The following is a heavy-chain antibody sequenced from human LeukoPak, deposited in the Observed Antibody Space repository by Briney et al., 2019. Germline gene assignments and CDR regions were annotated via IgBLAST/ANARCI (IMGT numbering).Heavy chain of an antibody. D-gene: IGHD5-18*01. CDR1: GGSFSGYY. CDR2: INHSGST. J-gene: IGHJ4*02. V-gene: IGHV4-34*01. Sequence: KPSETLSLTCAVYGGSFSGYYWSWIRQPPGKGLEWIGEINHSGSTDYNPSLKSRVTISVDTSKNQFSLKLSSVTAADTAVYYCARGREGYSYAVDYWAREPWSPSPQ. CDR3: ARGREGYSYAVDY.